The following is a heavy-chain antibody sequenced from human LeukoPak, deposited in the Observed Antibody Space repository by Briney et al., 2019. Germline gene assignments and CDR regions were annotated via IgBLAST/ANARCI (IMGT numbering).Heavy chain of an antibody. Sequence: GWSLRLSCAASGFTFSSYWMHWVRQGPGKGLVWVAHINDDGTTTGYAEFAEGRFTISRDDAKNTLYLQISSLRAEDTALYYCTRGGFYYDSSGYFPHFFDSWGQGTLVTVSS. J-gene: IGHJ4*02. CDR3: TRGGFYYDSSGYFPHFFDS. CDR1: GFTFSSYW. D-gene: IGHD3-22*01. V-gene: IGHV3-74*01. CDR2: INDDGTTT.